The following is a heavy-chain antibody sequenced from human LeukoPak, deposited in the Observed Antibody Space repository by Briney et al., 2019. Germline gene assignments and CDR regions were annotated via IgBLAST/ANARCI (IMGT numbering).Heavy chain of an antibody. CDR3: ARDPTTVTTGAVY. D-gene: IGHD4-17*01. V-gene: IGHV3-33*01. Sequence: PGGSLRLSCAASVFTFSSYGMHWVRQAPGKGLEWGAVIWYDGSNKYYAYSVKGRFTISRDNSKNTLYLQMNSLRAEDTAVYYCARDPTTVTTGAVYWGQGTLVTVSS. J-gene: IGHJ4*02. CDR1: VFTFSSYG. CDR2: IWYDGSNK.